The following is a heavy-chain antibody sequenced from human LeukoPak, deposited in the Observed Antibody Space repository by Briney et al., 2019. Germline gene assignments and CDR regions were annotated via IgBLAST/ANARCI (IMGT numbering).Heavy chain of an antibody. CDR2: ISGSGGST. V-gene: IGHV3-23*01. Sequence: SGGSLRLSCAASGFTFSSYAMSWVRQAPGKGLEWVSAISGSGGSTYYADSVKGRFTISRDNSKNTLYLQMNSLRAEDTAVYYCAKELTRPRYSGYLMGGVFDYWGQGTLVTVSS. CDR1: GFTFSSYA. CDR3: AKELTRPRYSGYLMGGVFDY. D-gene: IGHD5-12*01. J-gene: IGHJ4*02.